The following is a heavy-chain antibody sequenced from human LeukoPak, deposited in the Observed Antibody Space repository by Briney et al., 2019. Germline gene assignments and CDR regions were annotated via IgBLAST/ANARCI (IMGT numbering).Heavy chain of an antibody. D-gene: IGHD3-16*02. V-gene: IGHV4-34*01. CDR3: ARTVHVWGSYRYNPWAYHDY. CDR1: GGSFSGYY. J-gene: IGHJ4*02. Sequence: PSETLSLTCAVYGGSFSGYYWSWIRQPPGKGLEWIGEINHSGSTNYNPSLKSRVTISVDTSKNQFSLKLSSVTAADTAVCYCARTVHVWGSYRYNPWAYHDYWGQGTLVTVSS. CDR2: INHSGST.